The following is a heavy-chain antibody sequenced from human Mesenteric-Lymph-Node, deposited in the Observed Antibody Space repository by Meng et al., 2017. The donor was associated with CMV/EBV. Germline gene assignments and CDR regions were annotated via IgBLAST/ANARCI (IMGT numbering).Heavy chain of an antibody. Sequence: QIQLMQSGPGLLSFCLALSVTCTMSGDSISSINAAWNWIRQSPSRGLGWLGRTYYRSESYNDYAVSVKSRISVNLDTSKNQLSLHLNFVTPEDTAVYYCAYFGDLPPLWWGQGTLVTVSS. CDR3: AYFGDLPPLW. CDR1: GDSISSINAA. D-gene: IGHD3-16*01. CDR2: TYYRSESYN. V-gene: IGHV6-1*02. J-gene: IGHJ4*02.